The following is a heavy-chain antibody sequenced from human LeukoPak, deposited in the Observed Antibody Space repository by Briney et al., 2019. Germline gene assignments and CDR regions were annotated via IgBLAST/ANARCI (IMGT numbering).Heavy chain of an antibody. Sequence: SETLSLTCTVSGGSINSADHYWSWIRQPPGKGLEWVGYIFSTGSTYYNPSLQSRLTISLDKSTNQFFLKLTSVTAADTAVYYCARDRGGWLRPYFDPWGQGTLVTVSS. V-gene: IGHV4-30-4*08. CDR1: GGSINSADHY. J-gene: IGHJ4*02. CDR2: IFSTGST. D-gene: IGHD5-12*01. CDR3: ARDRGGWLRPYFDP.